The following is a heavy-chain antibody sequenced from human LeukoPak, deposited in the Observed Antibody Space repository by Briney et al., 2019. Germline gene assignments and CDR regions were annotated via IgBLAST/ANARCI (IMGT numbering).Heavy chain of an antibody. V-gene: IGHV4-4*07. J-gene: IGHJ5*02. CDR3: ARAPTGTGGWNWFDP. D-gene: IGHD1-1*01. CDR2: IYPSGST. CDR1: GGSISNY. Sequence: SETLSLTCTVSGGSISNYWSWIRQPAGKGLELIGRIYPSGSTNYNPSLKSRVTMSVDTSTNQFSLKLSSVTAADTAVYYCARAPTGTGGWNWFDPWGQGTLVTVSS.